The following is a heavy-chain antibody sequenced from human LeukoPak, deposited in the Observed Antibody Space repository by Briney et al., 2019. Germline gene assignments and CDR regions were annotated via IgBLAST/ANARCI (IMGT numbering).Heavy chain of an antibody. CDR1: GYTFTSYG. V-gene: IGHV1-18*01. CDR2: ISTYNGNT. CDR3: ARAVLIFGVVCPPDY. Sequence: GASVKVSCKASGYTFTSYGISWVRQAPGQGLEWMGWISTYNGNTNYAQKLQGRVTMTTDTSTSTAYMELRSLRSDDTAVYYCARAVLIFGVVCPPDYWGQGTLVTVSS. D-gene: IGHD3-3*01. J-gene: IGHJ4*02.